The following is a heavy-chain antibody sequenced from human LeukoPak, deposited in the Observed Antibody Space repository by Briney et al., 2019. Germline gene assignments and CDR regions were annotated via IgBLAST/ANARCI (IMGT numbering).Heavy chain of an antibody. CDR1: GFNFNDYA. Sequence: GRSLRLSCAASGFNFNDYAMHWVRQAPGKGLEWVSDISWNSGSLGYAGSVKGRFTVSRDNAKNSLYLQMNSLRAEDMALYYCVKGETAVAGGAFDYWGQGTLVTVSS. CDR3: VKGETAVAGGAFDY. CDR2: ISWNSGSL. J-gene: IGHJ4*02. V-gene: IGHV3-9*03. D-gene: IGHD6-19*01.